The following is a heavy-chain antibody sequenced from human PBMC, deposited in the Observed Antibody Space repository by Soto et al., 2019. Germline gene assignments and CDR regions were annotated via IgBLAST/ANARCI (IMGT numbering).Heavy chain of an antibody. CDR3: ARFKNYGGNGGDAFDI. J-gene: IGHJ3*02. CDR1: GYSFTSYW. D-gene: IGHD4-17*01. Sequence: PGESLKISCKGSGYSFTSYWIGWVRQMPGKGLEWMGIIYPGDSDTRYSPSFQGQVTISADKSIRTAYLQWSSLKASDTAMYFCARFKNYGGNGGDAFDIWGQGTMVTVSS. V-gene: IGHV5-51*01. CDR2: IYPGDSDT.